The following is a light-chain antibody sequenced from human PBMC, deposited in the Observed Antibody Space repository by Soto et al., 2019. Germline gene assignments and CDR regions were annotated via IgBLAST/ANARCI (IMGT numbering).Light chain of an antibody. J-gene: IGKJ5*01. CDR3: QQYNNWPIT. CDR2: DAS. Sequence: DIQMTQSPSTLSASGGDRVTITCRASQSISNWLAWYQQKPGKAPKLLIYDASNLESGVPSRFSGSGSGTEFTLTISSLQSEDFAVYYCQQYNNWPITFGQGTRLEIK. CDR1: QSISNW. V-gene: IGKV1-5*01.